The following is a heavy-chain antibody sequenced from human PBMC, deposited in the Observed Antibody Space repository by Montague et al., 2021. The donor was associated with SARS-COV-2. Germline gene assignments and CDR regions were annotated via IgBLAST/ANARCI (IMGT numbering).Heavy chain of an antibody. CDR1: GVSVTDCY. Sequence: SETLSLTCTVSGVSVTDCYWSWIRQPPGKGLEWVGDVLYNKGTNSNPSLKSRVAISVDTSKNQFSLRLTSVTAADTALYYCVRHPHYDGLNGPPDFWDQGTLVTVSS. D-gene: IGHD3-9*01. CDR2: VLYNKGT. J-gene: IGHJ4*02. V-gene: IGHV4-59*08. CDR3: VRHPHYDGLNGPPDF.